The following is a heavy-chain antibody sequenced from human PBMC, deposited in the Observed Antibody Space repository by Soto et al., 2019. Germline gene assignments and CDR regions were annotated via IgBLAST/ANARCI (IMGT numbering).Heavy chain of an antibody. D-gene: IGHD1-26*01. CDR1: GYTFTNYG. V-gene: IGHV1-18*01. J-gene: IGHJ4*02. Sequence: QVQLVQSGAEVKKPGASVKVSCKASGYTFTNYGFSWVRQAPGQGLEWMGWISAYNGDTNYPQKLQGRVTMTKDTSTTTAYRELRSLGSDDTAGYYCARDRGGSYLNFDYWGQGTLVTVSS. CDR3: ARDRGGSYLNFDY. CDR2: ISAYNGDT.